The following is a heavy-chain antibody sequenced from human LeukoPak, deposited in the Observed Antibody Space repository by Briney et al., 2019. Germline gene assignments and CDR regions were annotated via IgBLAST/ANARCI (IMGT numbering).Heavy chain of an antibody. V-gene: IGHV3-30*18. J-gene: IGHJ4*02. CDR2: ISYDGSNK. Sequence: GGSLRLSCAASGLIFSTYAMHWVRQAPGKGLEWVAVISYDGSNKYYADSVKGRFTISRGNSKNTLYLQMNSLRAEDTAVYYCAKDWVGAMGGDYWGQGTLVTVSS. D-gene: IGHD1-26*01. CDR3: AKDWVGAMGGDY. CDR1: GLIFSTYA.